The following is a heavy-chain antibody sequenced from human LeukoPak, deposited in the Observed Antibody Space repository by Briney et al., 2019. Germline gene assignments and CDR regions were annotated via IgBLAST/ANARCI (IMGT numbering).Heavy chain of an antibody. CDR1: GFSLSTSGVA. V-gene: IGHV2-5*02. CDR3: AHAISAAGYHY. Sequence: SGPTLVKPTQTLTLTCTFSGFSLSTSGVAVGWSRQPPGKALEWLALIFWDDDKRYSPSLKSRLTITKDTSKNQVVLTMTNMDPVDTATYYCAHAISAAGYHYWGQGTLVTVSS. CDR2: IFWDDDK. D-gene: IGHD6-13*01. J-gene: IGHJ4*02.